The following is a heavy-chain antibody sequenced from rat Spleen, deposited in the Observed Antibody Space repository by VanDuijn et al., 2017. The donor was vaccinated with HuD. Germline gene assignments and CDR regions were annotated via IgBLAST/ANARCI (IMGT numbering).Heavy chain of an antibody. CDR2: ISYDGITT. J-gene: IGHJ4*01. V-gene: IGHV5-7*01. Sequence: EVQLVESGGGLVQPGRSLKLSCAASGFTFSDYNMAWVRQAPKKGLDWVATISYDGITTYYRDSVRGRFTISSDNAKTNLYLEMNSLRSEDTATYFCARWGYSRPWDVMDAWGQAASVTGSS. CDR3: ARWGYSRPWDVMDA. D-gene: IGHD1-2*01. CDR1: GFTFSDYN.